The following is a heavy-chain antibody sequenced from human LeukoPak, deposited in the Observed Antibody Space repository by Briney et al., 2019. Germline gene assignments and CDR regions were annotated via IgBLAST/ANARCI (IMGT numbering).Heavy chain of an antibody. CDR1: GGSIIGSY. D-gene: IGHD3-22*01. Sequence: PSETLSLTCTVSGGSIIGSYWTWIRQSPGKGLEWIGYVYNTVDVNYSPSFQSRVTISVDMFKNYFSLSLKSVTAADTAIYYCVRSRHYDTTGYNPSYYCDSWGQGALVTVSS. J-gene: IGHJ4*02. CDR2: VYNTVDV. CDR3: VRSRHYDTTGYNPSYYCDS. V-gene: IGHV4-59*01.